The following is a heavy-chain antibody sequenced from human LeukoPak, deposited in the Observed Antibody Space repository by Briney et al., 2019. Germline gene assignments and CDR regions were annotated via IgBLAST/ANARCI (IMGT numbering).Heavy chain of an antibody. V-gene: IGHV3-33*01. CDR1: GFTFSSYG. CDR3: ARQMATVYYFDY. CDR2: IWYDGSNK. Sequence: GWSLRLSRPASGFTFSSYGPHWVRQAPGKELEWVAVIWYDGSNKYYADSVKGRFTISRDNSKNTLYLQMNGLRAEDTAVYYCARQMATVYYFDYWGQGTLVTVSS. J-gene: IGHJ4*02. D-gene: IGHD5-24*01.